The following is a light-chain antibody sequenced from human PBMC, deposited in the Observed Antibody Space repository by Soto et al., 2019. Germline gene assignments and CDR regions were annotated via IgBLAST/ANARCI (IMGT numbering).Light chain of an antibody. CDR2: EVT. V-gene: IGLV2-8*01. CDR3: SSFADTNPLL. Sequence: QSALTQPPSASGSPGQSVTISCAGAGSDIAVYDFVSWYQQHPGKAPKLIIYEVTKRPSGVPDRFSGSKSGNTASLTVSRLQAEDESDYYCSSFADTNPLLFGGGTKLTVL. J-gene: IGLJ2*01. CDR1: GSDIAVYDF.